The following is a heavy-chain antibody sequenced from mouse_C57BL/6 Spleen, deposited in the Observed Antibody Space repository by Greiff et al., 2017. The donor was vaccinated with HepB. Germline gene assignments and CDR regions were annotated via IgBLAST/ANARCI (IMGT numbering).Heavy chain of an antibody. J-gene: IGHJ2*01. D-gene: IGHD3-2*02. CDR2: ISDGGSYT. CDR3: AREAPSDSSAPFDY. CDR1: GFTFSSYA. Sequence: EVQRVESGGGLVKPGGSLKLSCAASGFTFSSYAMSWVRQTPEKRLEWVATISDGGSYTYYPDNVKGRFTISRDNAKNNLYLQMSHLKSEDTAMYYCAREAPSDSSAPFDYWGQGTTLTVSS. V-gene: IGHV5-4*01.